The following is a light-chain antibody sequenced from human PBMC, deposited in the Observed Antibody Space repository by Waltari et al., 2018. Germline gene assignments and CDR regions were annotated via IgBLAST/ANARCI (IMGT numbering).Light chain of an antibody. CDR3: QHYVRLPAT. J-gene: IGKJ1*01. Sequence: EIVLTQSPDMLSLSSGERATLPCRASQSVSRSLAWYQQKPGQAPRLLIYGASTRATCIPDRFSGGGSGTDFSLTISRLEPEDFAVYYCQHYVRLPATFGQGTKVEIK. V-gene: IGKV3-20*01. CDR1: QSVSRS. CDR2: GAS.